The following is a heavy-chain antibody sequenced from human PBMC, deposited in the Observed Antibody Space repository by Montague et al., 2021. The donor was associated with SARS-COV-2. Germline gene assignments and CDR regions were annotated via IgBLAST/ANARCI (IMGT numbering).Heavy chain of an antibody. CDR2: IYSGGST. CDR1: GGSISSYY. D-gene: IGHD3-10*01. J-gene: IGHJ6*02. V-gene: IGHV4-4*07. Sequence: SETLSLTCTVSGGSISSYYWGWIRQPAGKGLEWIGRIYSGGSTNFNPSXXSRVTMSVDPSKSQFSLKLTSGTAADTAVYYCAGVGTLVRGGFISDAMDVWGQGPTGTVSS. CDR3: AGVGTLVRGGFISDAMDV.